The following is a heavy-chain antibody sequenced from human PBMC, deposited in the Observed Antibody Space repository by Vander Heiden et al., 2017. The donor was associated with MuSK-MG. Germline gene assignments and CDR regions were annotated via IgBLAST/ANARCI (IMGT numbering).Heavy chain of an antibody. J-gene: IGHJ4*02. V-gene: IGHV3-72*01. CDR1: GSIFSAQH. CDR2: NRNKASRVTT. Sequence: EVQLLESVGGMVQPGGSLTLSCATSGSIFSAQHMVWVRPDPGKGLGWVGRNRNKASRVTTEYAAAVIGRFTISRDDSKNSLFLQMTGLKAEDTAVYYCGRSPVGAPSFDYWGQGILVSVSS. CDR3: GRSPVGAPSFDY. D-gene: IGHD1-26*01.